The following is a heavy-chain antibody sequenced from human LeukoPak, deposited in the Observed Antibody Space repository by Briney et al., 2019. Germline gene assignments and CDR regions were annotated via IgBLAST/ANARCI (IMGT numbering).Heavy chain of an antibody. CDR2: ISSSSSTI. CDR1: GFTFSSYS. D-gene: IGHD3-22*01. Sequence: GGSLRLSCAASGFTFSSYSMNWVRQAPGKGLEWVSYISSSSSTIYYADSVKGRFTISRDNAKNSLYLQMNSLRAEDTAVYYCARVSRYYDSSGYPLFDYWGQGTLVTVSS. CDR3: ARVSRYYDSSGYPLFDY. V-gene: IGHV3-48*04. J-gene: IGHJ4*02.